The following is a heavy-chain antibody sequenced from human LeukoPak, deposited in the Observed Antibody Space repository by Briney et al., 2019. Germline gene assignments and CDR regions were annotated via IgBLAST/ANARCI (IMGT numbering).Heavy chain of an antibody. CDR2: INHSGST. J-gene: IGHJ4*02. CDR1: GGSISSSSYY. Sequence: SETLSLTCTVSGGSISSSSYYWGWIRQPPGKGLEWIGEINHSGSTNYNPSLKSRVTISVDTSKNQFSLKLSSVTAADTAAYYCARGGYDFWSGYYSYWGQGTLVTVSS. D-gene: IGHD3-3*01. CDR3: ARGGYDFWSGYYSY. V-gene: IGHV4-39*07.